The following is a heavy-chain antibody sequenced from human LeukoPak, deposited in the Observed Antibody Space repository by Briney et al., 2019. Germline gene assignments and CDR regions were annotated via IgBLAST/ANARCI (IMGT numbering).Heavy chain of an antibody. CDR3: AKDLGYSNGHALGY. CDR1: GFTFSSYA. Sequence: GGSLRLSCAASGFTFSSYAMHWVRQAPGKGLEWVALISYDGSKYYADAVKGRFSISRDNSKNTLYLQMNSLRAEDTAVYYCAKDLGYSNGHALGYWGQGTLVTVSS. D-gene: IGHD5-18*01. CDR2: ISYDGSK. V-gene: IGHV3-30*04. J-gene: IGHJ4*02.